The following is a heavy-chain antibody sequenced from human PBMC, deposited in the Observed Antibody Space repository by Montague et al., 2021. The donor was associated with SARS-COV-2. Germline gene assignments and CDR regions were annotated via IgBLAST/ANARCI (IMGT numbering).Heavy chain of an antibody. CDR3: ARVEGMIGGITHFDY. J-gene: IGHJ4*02. D-gene: IGHD2-21*01. V-gene: IGHV4-59*01. CDR1: GAFMKSYY. CDR2: TYYSGST. Sequence: SETLSLTCSVSGAFMKSYYWTWVRQSPGKGLQWIGYTYYSGSTSYDPSLQSRLTMTVDTSKNQFTLRLMSVTAADSAVYYCARVEGMIGGITHFDYWGQGLPVTVSS.